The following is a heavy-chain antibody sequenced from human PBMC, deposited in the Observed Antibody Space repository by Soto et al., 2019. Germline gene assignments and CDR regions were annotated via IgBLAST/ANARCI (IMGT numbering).Heavy chain of an antibody. Sequence: PGGSLRLSCAASGFTFSSYEINWVRQAPGKGLEWVSYISSSGSTIYYADSVKGRFTISRDNAKNSLYLQMNSLRAEDTAVYYCASSYIAAAGYYGMDVWGQGTTVTVSS. CDR3: ASSYIAAAGYYGMDV. CDR1: GFTFSSYE. J-gene: IGHJ6*02. D-gene: IGHD6-13*01. CDR2: ISSSGSTI. V-gene: IGHV3-48*03.